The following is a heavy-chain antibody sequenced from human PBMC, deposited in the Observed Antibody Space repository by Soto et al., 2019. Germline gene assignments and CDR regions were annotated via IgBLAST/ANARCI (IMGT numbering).Heavy chain of an antibody. J-gene: IGHJ4*02. Sequence: PGRSLRLSCQASGVYCDNCGMHCVLHASSKGLEWVAVITYYGSNKYYADSVKGRFTISRDNSKNTLSLHLHTPKTRDTAVDHCARERVVGPFYTPLGFCGQGPLVTVS. CDR2: ITYYGSNK. D-gene: IGHD2-21*01. V-gene: IGHV3-30*03. CDR1: GVYCDNCG. CDR3: ARERVVGPFYTPLGF.